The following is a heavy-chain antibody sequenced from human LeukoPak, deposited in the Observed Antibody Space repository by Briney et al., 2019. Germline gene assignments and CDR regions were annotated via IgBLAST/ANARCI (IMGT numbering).Heavy chain of an antibody. CDR1: SGSFSDYY. CDR2: INHSEST. CDR3: ARLVSQTEPRFDS. D-gene: IGHD2-8*01. Sequence: SETLSLTCAVYSGSFSDYYWSWIRQPPGKGLEWIVEINHSESTNYNPSLKSRVTMSVDTSKNQFSLKLRSVAAADTGVYYCARLVSQTEPRFDSWGQGTLVTVSS. V-gene: IGHV4-34*01. J-gene: IGHJ4*02.